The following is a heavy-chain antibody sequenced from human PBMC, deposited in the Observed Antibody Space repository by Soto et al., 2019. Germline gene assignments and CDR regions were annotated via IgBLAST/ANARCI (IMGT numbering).Heavy chain of an antibody. J-gene: IGHJ4*02. CDR3: AKVYRGIAAAGYFDY. Sequence: GGSLRLSCAASGFTFSSYAMSWVRQAPGKGLEWVSAISGSGGSTYYADSVKGRFTISRDNSKNTLYLQMNSLRAEDTAVYYGAKVYRGIAAAGYFDYWGQGTLVTVSS. CDR2: ISGSGGST. CDR1: GFTFSSYA. V-gene: IGHV3-23*01. D-gene: IGHD6-13*01.